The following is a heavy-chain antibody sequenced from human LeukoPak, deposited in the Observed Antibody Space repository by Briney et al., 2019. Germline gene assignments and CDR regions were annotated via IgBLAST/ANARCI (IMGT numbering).Heavy chain of an antibody. D-gene: IGHD3-22*01. CDR1: GFTFSSYG. Sequence: GGSLRLSCAASGFTFSSYGMHWVRQAPGKGLEWVAVISYDGSNKYYADSVKGRFTISRDNSKNTLYLQMNSLRAEDTAVYYCARDLRYYDSSGYYYWGQGTLVTVSS. J-gene: IGHJ4*02. CDR3: ARDLRYYDSSGYYY. CDR2: ISYDGSNK. V-gene: IGHV3-30*03.